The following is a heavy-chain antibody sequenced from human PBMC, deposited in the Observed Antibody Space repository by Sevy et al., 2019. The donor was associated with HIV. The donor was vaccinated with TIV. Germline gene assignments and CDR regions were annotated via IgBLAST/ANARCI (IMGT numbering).Heavy chain of an antibody. D-gene: IGHD6-13*01. CDR3: ARASKGSSWSFDY. CDR1: GYTFTGYY. J-gene: IGHJ4*02. V-gene: IGHV1-2*06. Sequence: ASVKVSCKASGYTFTGYYMHWVRQAPGQGLEWMGRINPNSGGTNYAQKFQGRVTMTRETSISTAYMELSRLGSDDTAVYYCARASKGSSWSFDYWGQGTLVTVSS. CDR2: INPNSGGT.